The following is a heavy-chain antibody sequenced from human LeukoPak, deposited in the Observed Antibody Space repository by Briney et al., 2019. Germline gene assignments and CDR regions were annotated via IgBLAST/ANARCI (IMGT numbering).Heavy chain of an antibody. CDR1: GYTFTGHY. J-gene: IGHJ4*02. V-gene: IGHV1-18*04. Sequence: ASVKVSCKASGYTFTGHYMHWVRQAPGQGLEWMGWISAYNDNTNYAQNFQGRVTMTTDTSTSTAYLEMGSLRSDDTAVYYCARLHGYLIDYWGQGTLVTVSS. CDR3: ARLHGYLIDY. CDR2: ISAYNDNT. D-gene: IGHD5-24*01.